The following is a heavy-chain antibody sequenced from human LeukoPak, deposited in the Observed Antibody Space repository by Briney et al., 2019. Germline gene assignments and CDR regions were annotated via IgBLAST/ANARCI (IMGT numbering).Heavy chain of an antibody. V-gene: IGHV3-7*01. Sequence: PGGSLRLSCAASGFTFISYWMSWVRQAPGEGLEWVANIKQDGSEKSYVDSVKGRFTISRDNAKNSLYLQMNSLRAEDTAVYYCARLVVVTLYRDTQKHFDYWGQGILVTVSS. D-gene: IGHD2-21*02. CDR1: GFTFISYW. CDR3: ARLVVVTLYRDTQKHFDY. J-gene: IGHJ4*02. CDR2: IKQDGSEK.